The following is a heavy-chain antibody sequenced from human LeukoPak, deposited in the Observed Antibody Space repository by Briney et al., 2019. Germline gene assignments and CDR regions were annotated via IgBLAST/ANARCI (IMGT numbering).Heavy chain of an antibody. CDR1: GFIFKKYW. Sequence: GGSLRLSCAASGFIFKKYWMNWVRQVPGKGLDCLANIKEDGSETYYADSVKGRFTISRDNPKNLLFLQINSLRVEDTAVYYCARETPRRGETRDGYRWGQGTVVTVSS. V-gene: IGHV3-7*01. D-gene: IGHD5-24*01. CDR2: IKEDGSET. CDR3: ARETPRRGETRDGYR. J-gene: IGHJ4*02.